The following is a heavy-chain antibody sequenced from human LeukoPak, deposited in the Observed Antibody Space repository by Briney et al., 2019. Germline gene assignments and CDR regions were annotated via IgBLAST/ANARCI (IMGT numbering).Heavy chain of an antibody. Sequence: GGSLRLSCAASGFIFSSYALNWVRQAPGKGLEWISSISGNGQYIFYRDSLKGRFTISRDNAKNSVYLQMDNLRVEDTALYHCARDRLYGDYDSNFDFWGQGTLVAVSS. V-gene: IGHV3-21*06. CDR2: ISGNGQYI. J-gene: IGHJ4*02. CDR1: GFIFSSYA. CDR3: ARDRLYGDYDSNFDF. D-gene: IGHD4-17*01.